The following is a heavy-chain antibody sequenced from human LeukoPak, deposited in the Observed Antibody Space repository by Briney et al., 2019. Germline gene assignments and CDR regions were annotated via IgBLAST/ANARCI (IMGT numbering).Heavy chain of an antibody. V-gene: IGHV3-74*01. CDR1: GFSFSNYW. D-gene: IGHD2-2*01. J-gene: IGHJ4*02. CDR3: VVPWGF. Sequence: GGSLRLSGAASGFSFSNYWIYWVRQAPVKGLVWVSRINGDGTITTYGDSVRGRFAISRDNAKNTLYLQMNSLRPEDTAVYYCVVPWGFWGRGTLVTVSS. CDR2: INGDGTIT.